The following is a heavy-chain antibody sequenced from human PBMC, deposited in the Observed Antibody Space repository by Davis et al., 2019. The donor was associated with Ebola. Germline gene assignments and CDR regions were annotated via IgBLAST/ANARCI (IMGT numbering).Heavy chain of an antibody. J-gene: IGHJ6*02. CDR3: ARGFSGSYGFFDYYYGMDV. D-gene: IGHD5-18*01. CDR2: INHSGST. Sequence: GSLRLSCAVYGGSFSGYYWSWIRQPPGKGLEWIGEINHSGSTNYNPSLKSRVTISVDTSKNQFSLKLSSVTAADTAVYYCARGFSGSYGFFDYYYGMDVWGQGTTVTVSS. CDR1: GGSFSGYY. V-gene: IGHV4-34*01.